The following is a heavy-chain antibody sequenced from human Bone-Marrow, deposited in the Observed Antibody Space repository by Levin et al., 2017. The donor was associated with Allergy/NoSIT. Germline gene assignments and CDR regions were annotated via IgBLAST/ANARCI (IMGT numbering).Heavy chain of an antibody. CDR1: GFTFNSYG. V-gene: IGHV3-23*01. CDR3: ARDGSKYCTTTSCWFDP. J-gene: IGHJ5*02. D-gene: IGHD2-2*01. CDR2: ITDDGGRT. Sequence: GGSLRLSCAASGFTFNSYGMNWVRQAPGMGLEWVSRITDDGGRTYYADSVEGRFSISRDNSRDTLFLQMTGLTVDDTAIYYCARDGSKYCTTTSCWFDPWGQGVLVIVSS.